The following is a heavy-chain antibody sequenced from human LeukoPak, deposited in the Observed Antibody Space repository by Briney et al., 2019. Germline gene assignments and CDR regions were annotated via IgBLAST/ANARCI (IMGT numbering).Heavy chain of an antibody. Sequence: ASVKVSCKASGYTFTGYYMHWVRQAPGQGLEWMGWINPNSGDTNYAQKFQGRVTMTRDTSISTAYMELNRLRSDDTAVYYCARGDSHYYYMDVWGRGTTVSVSS. CDR1: GYTFTGYY. D-gene: IGHD3-22*01. J-gene: IGHJ6*03. CDR2: INPNSGDT. CDR3: ARGDSHYYYMDV. V-gene: IGHV1-2*02.